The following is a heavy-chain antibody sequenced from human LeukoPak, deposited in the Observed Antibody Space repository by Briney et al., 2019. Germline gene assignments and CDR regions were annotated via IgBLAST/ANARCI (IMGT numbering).Heavy chain of an antibody. CDR2: IYYSGST. Sequence: SETLSLTCTVSGGSISSYYWSWIRQPPGKGLEWIGYIYYSGSTNYNPSLKSRVTISVDTSKNQFSLKLSSVTAADTAVYYCATQIGGFGESDYWGQGTLVTVSS. V-gene: IGHV4-59*01. J-gene: IGHJ4*02. CDR3: ATQIGGFGESDY. D-gene: IGHD3-10*01. CDR1: GGSISSYY.